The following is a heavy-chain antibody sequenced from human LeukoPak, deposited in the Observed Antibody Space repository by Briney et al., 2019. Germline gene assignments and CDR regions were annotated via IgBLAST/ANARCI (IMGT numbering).Heavy chain of an antibody. CDR3: AKEAQQGVHVAGLDY. CDR2: ISGSGGST. CDR1: GVTSSSYA. V-gene: IGHV3-23*01. D-gene: IGHD6-19*01. Sequence: PGGSLRLSCAASGVTSSSYAMSRGRQAPGKGVEWVSAISGSGGSTYYADSVKGRFTISRDNCKNTLYLQMNSLRAEDTAVYYCAKEAQQGVHVAGLDYWGQGTLVTVSS. J-gene: IGHJ4*02.